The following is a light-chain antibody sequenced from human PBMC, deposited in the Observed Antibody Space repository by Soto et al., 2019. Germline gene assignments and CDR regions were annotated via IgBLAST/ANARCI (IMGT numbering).Light chain of an antibody. V-gene: IGKV3-20*01. Sequence: EIVLTQSPGTLSLSPGEEATLSCRASQSVDSNYLAWYQQKPGQTPRLIIYGASGRADGIPHRFSGSVFGTDFTLTISQVEPQDFAVYYGQQYGTPRSVTFGQGTRLENK. CDR3: QQYGTPRSVT. J-gene: IGKJ5*01. CDR1: QSVDSNY. CDR2: GAS.